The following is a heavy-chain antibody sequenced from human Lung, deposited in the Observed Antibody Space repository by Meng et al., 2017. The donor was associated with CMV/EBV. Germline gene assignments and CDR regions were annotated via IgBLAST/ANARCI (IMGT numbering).Heavy chain of an antibody. V-gene: IGHV2-5*02. CDR2: IYWDDDK. J-gene: IGHJ5*02. D-gene: IGHD2-2*01. CDR3: ALFTRSWFDP. CDR1: GFSLSSSEVG. Sequence: QIHLEASGPTPVDPTQTLTLTCTVSGFSLSSSEVGVCWIRQPPGKALEWLAVIYWDDDKRYSPSLKSRLTITKDTSKNQVVLTLTNMDPVDTATYYCALFTRSWFDPWGQGTLVTVSS.